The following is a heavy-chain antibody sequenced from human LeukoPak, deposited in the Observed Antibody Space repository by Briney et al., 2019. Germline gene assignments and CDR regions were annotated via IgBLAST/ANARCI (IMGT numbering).Heavy chain of an antibody. CDR2: IIPIFGTA. CDR3: ARQPRDYDILTGYYGAFDY. D-gene: IGHD3-9*01. V-gene: IGHV1-69*13. Sequence: GASVKVSCKASGGTFSSYAISWVRQAPGQGLEWMGGIIPIFGTANYAQKFQGRVTITADESTSTAYMELSSLRSEDTAVYYCARQPRDYDILTGYYGAFDYWGQGTLVTVSS. J-gene: IGHJ4*02. CDR1: GGTFSSYA.